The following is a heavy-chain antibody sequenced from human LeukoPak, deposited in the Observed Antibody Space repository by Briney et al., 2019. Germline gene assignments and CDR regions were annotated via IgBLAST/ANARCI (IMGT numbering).Heavy chain of an antibody. J-gene: IGHJ6*03. CDR2: IYYSGST. CDR3: ARDFGGMDV. V-gene: IGHV4-59*01. D-gene: IGHD3-10*01. Sequence: SETLSLICTVSGGAISSYYWSWIRQPPGKGLEWIGYIYYSGSTNYNPSLKSRVTISVDTSKNQFSLKLSSVTAADTAVYYCARDFGGMDVWGKGTTVTISS. CDR1: GGAISSYY.